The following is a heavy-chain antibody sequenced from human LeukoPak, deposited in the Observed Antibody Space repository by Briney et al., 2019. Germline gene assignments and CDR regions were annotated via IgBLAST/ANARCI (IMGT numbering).Heavy chain of an antibody. Sequence: SQTLSLTCTVSGGSISSGSYYWSWIRQPAGKELEWIGHIYTSGTSNYNPSLRSRVTISLDTSKNQFSLKLNSVTAADTAVYYCARDDAMVTYFDYWGQGTLVTVSS. CDR3: ARDDAMVTYFDY. CDR2: IYTSGTS. V-gene: IGHV4-61*09. D-gene: IGHD5-18*01. J-gene: IGHJ4*02. CDR1: GGSISSGSYY.